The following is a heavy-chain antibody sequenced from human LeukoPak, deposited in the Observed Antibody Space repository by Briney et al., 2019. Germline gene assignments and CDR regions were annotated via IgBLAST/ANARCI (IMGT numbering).Heavy chain of an antibody. CDR2: ISYDGSNK. J-gene: IGHJ6*03. CDR1: GFTFSSYA. CDR3: AKDQTIFGVVYYMDV. Sequence: GGSLRLSCAASGFTFSSYAMHWVRQAPGKGLEWVAVISYDGSNKYYADSVKGRFTISRDNSKNTLYLQMNSLRAEDTAVYYCAKDQTIFGVVYYMDVWGKGTTVTVSS. D-gene: IGHD3-3*01. V-gene: IGHV3-30-3*01.